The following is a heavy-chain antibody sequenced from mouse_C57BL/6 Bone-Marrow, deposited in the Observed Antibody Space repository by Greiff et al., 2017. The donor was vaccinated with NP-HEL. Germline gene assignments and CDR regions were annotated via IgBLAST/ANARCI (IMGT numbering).Heavy chain of an antibody. J-gene: IGHJ2*01. CDR2: IDPENGDT. D-gene: IGHD2-2*01. CDR1: GFNIKDDY. Sequence: VQLQQSGAELVRPGASVKLSCTASGFNIKDDYMHWVKQRPEQGLEWIGWIDPENGDTEYASKFQGKATITADTSSNTAYLQLSSLTSEDTAVYYCTTGYDEGVDYWGQGTTLTVSS. V-gene: IGHV14-4*01. CDR3: TTGYDEGVDY.